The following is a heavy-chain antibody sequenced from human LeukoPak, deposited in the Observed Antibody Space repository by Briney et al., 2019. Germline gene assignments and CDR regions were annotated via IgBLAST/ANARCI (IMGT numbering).Heavy chain of an antibody. CDR2: ISSSGSTI. CDR1: GFTFSDYY. Sequence: GGSLRLSCAASGFTFSDYYMSWIRQAPGKGLEWVSYISSSGSTIYYADSAKGRFTISRDNAKNSLYLQMNSLRAEDTAVYYCASAYDYVWGSYRYPSDYWGQGTLVTVSS. CDR3: ASAYDYVWGSYRYPSDY. D-gene: IGHD3-16*02. V-gene: IGHV3-11*01. J-gene: IGHJ4*02.